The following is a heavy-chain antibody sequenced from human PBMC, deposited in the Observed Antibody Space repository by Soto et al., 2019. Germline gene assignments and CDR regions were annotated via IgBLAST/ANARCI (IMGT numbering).Heavy chain of an antibody. Sequence: ASVKVSCKASGYTFTSYGISWVRQAPGQGLEWMGWISAYNGNTNYAQKLQGRVTMTTDTYTSTAYMELRSLRSDDTAVYYCARDTKLLSLYYYYYGMDVWGQGTTVTVSS. J-gene: IGHJ6*02. D-gene: IGHD2-21*02. CDR3: ARDTKLLSLYYYYYGMDV. CDR2: ISAYNGNT. CDR1: GYTFTSYG. V-gene: IGHV1-18*04.